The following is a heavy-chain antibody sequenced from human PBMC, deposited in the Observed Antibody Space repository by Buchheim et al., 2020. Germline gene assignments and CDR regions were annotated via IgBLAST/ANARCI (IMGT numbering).Heavy chain of an antibody. V-gene: IGHV4-39*01. CDR1: GGSVSSSSYY. CDR3: ARLQDDYGDFHYMGV. J-gene: IGHJ6*03. D-gene: IGHD4-17*01. CDR2: ISYSGST. Sequence: QLQLQESGPGLVKPSETLSLTCTVSGGSVSSSSYYWGWVRQPPEKGLEWIGSISYSGSTYYNPSLKSRVSISVDTSKNQFSLRLSSVTAADTAVYYCARLQDDYGDFHYMGVWGEGTT.